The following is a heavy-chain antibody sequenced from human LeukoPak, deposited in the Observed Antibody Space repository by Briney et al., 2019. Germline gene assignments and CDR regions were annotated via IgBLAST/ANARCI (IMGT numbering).Heavy chain of an antibody. D-gene: IGHD6-19*01. V-gene: IGHV1-2*02. J-gene: IGHJ4*02. CDR1: GYTFSGYY. CDR2: INPNSGGT. Sequence: GASVKVSCKASGYTFSGYYTYWVRQAPGQGLEWMGWINPNSGGTNFAQKFQGRVTMTRDTSISTAYMELSRLKSDDTAVYYCAGNAYSSGWTGFDYWGQGTLVTVSS. CDR3: AGNAYSSGWTGFDY.